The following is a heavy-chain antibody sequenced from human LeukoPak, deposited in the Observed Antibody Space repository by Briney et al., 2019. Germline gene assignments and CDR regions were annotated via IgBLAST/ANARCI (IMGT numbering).Heavy chain of an antibody. CDR1: GGTFSDYA. D-gene: IGHD2-21*02. CDR3: ARQYCGGDCSFDY. CDR2: IIPILGTA. Sequence: ASVKVSCKASGGTFSDYAISWVRQAPGQGLEWMGGIIPILGTANYAQKFQGRVTITADESTSTVHMELSSLRSEDTAVYYCARQYCGGDCSFDYWGQGTLVTVSS. J-gene: IGHJ4*02. V-gene: IGHV1-69*13.